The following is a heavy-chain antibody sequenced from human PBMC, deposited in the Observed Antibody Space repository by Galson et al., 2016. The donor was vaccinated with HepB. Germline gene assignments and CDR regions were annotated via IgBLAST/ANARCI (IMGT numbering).Heavy chain of an antibody. CDR2: ISGHNGNT. J-gene: IGHJ6*02. V-gene: IGHV1-18*01. CDR3: ARDSALEPWFGEFLSNINYYYYGMDV. Sequence: SVKVSCKASGYSFTSCAITWVRQAPGQGLEWMGWISGHNGNTKYAQNLQGRVSMTTETSTSTAYMELRSLRSDDTAVYYCARDSALEPWFGEFLSNINYYYYGMDVWGQGTTVTVSS. D-gene: IGHD3-10*01. CDR1: GYSFTSCA.